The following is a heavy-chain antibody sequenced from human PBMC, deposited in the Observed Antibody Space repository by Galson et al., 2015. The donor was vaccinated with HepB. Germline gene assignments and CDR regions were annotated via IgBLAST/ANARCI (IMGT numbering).Heavy chain of an antibody. D-gene: IGHD6-13*01. CDR1: GFTFSSYA. J-gene: IGHJ3*02. CDR3: ARAAAGTHDAFDI. V-gene: IGHV3-30*04. Sequence: SLRLSCAASGFTFSSYAMHWVRQAPGKGLEWVAVISYDGSNKYYADSVKGRFTISRDNSKNTLYLQMNSLRAEDTAVYYCARAAAGTHDAFDIWGQGTMVTVSS. CDR2: ISYDGSNK.